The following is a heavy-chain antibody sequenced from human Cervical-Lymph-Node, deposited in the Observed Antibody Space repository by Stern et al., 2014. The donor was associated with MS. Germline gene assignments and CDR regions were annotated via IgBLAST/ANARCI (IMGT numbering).Heavy chain of an antibody. CDR3: ARQLGHSNFLHY. D-gene: IGHD4-11*01. CDR1: GYSFTNYW. J-gene: IGHJ4*02. Sequence: EVQLVQSGAGVKRPGQSLKISCRASGYSFTNYWVAWVRQKPGKGLEWMGIIHPGDSEVRYCPSFQGRVTMSVDRSINTAYLQWSSLQPSDTAMYYCARQLGHSNFLHYWGQGVLVTVSS. CDR2: IHPGDSEV. V-gene: IGHV5-51*01.